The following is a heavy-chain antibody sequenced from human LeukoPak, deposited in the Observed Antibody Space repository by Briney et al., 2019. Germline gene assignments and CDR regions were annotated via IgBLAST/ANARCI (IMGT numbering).Heavy chain of an antibody. CDR1: GYSFTGNY. J-gene: IGHJ5*02. V-gene: IGHV1-2*02. CDR2: INPKSGGT. CDR3: ARGSVRGGNWFDP. Sequence: ASVKVSCKASGYSFTGNYIHWVRQAPGQGLEWMGWINPKSGGTDYAQKYQGRVTMTRDTSISTAYMDLSRLRSDDTAVYYCARGSVRGGNWFDPWGQGTLVTVSS. D-gene: IGHD3-10*01.